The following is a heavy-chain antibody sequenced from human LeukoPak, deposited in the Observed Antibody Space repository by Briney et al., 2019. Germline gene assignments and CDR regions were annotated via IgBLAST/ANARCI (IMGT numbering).Heavy chain of an antibody. CDR2: ISSSGTTI. J-gene: IGHJ4*02. D-gene: IGHD4-17*01. V-gene: IGHV3-48*01. CDR1: GFTISSYG. Sequence: PARSLRLSCAASGFTISSYGNNWSRQPPGKGQELVSYISSSGTTIYYADSVTGRFTISREYAKKSLYLQRNSLRAEDTAVYYCARSRTTVTKDALDYWGQGTLVTASS. CDR3: ARSRTTVTKDALDY.